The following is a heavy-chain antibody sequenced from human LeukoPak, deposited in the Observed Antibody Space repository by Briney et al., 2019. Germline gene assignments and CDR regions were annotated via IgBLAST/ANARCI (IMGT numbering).Heavy chain of an antibody. V-gene: IGHV3-21*01. Sequence: GGSLRLSCAASGFTFSAYGMHWVRQAPGKGLEWVSSISSSSSYIYYADSVKGRFTISRDNAKNSLYLQMNSLRAEDTAVYYCASSAPYWYWGQGTLVTVSS. CDR3: ASSAPYWY. D-gene: IGHD2-15*01. J-gene: IGHJ4*02. CDR2: ISSSSSYI. CDR1: GFTFSAYG.